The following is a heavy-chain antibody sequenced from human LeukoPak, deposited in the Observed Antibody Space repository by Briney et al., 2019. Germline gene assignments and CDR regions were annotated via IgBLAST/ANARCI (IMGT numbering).Heavy chain of an antibody. CDR1: GYSFTSYW. Sequence: GESLKISCKGSGYSFTSYWIGWVHQMPGKGLEWMGIIYPGDSDTRYSPSFQGQVTISADKSISTAYLQWSSLKASDTAMYYCARQSVYYDSSGEFDYWGQGTLVTVSS. CDR3: ARQSVYYDSSGEFDY. CDR2: IYPGDSDT. V-gene: IGHV5-51*07. J-gene: IGHJ4*02. D-gene: IGHD3-22*01.